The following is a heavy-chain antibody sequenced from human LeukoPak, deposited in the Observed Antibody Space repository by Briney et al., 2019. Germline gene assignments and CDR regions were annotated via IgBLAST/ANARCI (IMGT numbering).Heavy chain of an antibody. J-gene: IGHJ3*02. Sequence: SCKASGGTFSSYAMSWVRQAPGKGLEWVSAISGSGGSTYYADSVKGRFTISRDNSKNTLYLQMNSLRAEDTAVYYCAKVRTTSREAFDIWGQGTMVTVSS. D-gene: IGHD1-1*01. V-gene: IGHV3-23*01. CDR1: GGTFSSYA. CDR2: ISGSGGST. CDR3: AKVRTTSREAFDI.